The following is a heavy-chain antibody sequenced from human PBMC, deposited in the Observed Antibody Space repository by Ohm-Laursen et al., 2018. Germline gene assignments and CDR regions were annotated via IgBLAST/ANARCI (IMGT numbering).Heavy chain of an antibody. CDR3: AKGTTDVDY. CDR1: GLTLKSYS. V-gene: IGHV3-21*04. Sequence: SLRLSCTASGLTLKSYSMNWVRQAPGKGLEWVSSISFSGSHIYYADSVKGRFTISRDNSKNTVYLQMNSLRAEDTAVYYCAKGTTDVDYWGQGTLVTVSS. CDR2: ISFSGSHI. D-gene: IGHD1-1*01. J-gene: IGHJ4*02.